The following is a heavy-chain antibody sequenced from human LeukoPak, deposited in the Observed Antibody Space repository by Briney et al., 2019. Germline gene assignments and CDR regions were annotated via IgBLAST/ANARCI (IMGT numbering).Heavy chain of an antibody. Sequence: SETLSLTCTVSGGSISSSSHYWGWSRQPPGEGLGWMGSIYYSGTTYYSPSLKSRVTISVDMSMNQFSLRLSSVTAADTAAYYCARSYCSSSCYAVGAFDIWGQGTVVTVSS. CDR1: GGSISSSSHY. CDR3: ARSYCSSSCYAVGAFDI. CDR2: IYYSGTT. D-gene: IGHD2-2*01. V-gene: IGHV4-39*01. J-gene: IGHJ3*02.